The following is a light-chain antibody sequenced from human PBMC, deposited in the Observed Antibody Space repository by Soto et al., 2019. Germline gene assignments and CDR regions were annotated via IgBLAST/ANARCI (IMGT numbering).Light chain of an antibody. CDR1: QSVGSN. CDR3: QQYGSSPLT. V-gene: IGKV3-15*01. J-gene: IGKJ4*01. Sequence: EIVMTQSPATLSVSPGERATLSCRASQSVGSNLAWYQQKPGQAPRLLIYGASTRATDIPARFSGSGSGTEFTLTISRLEPEDFAVYYCQQYGSSPLTFGGGTRVEVK. CDR2: GAS.